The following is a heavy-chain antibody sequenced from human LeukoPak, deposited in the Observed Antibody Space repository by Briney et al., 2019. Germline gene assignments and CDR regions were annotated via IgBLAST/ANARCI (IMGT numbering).Heavy chain of an antibody. V-gene: IGHV4-34*01. Sequence: SETLSLTCAVYGGSFSGYYWSWLRQPPGKGLEWIGEINHSGSTNYNPSLKSRVTISVDTSKNQFSLKLSSVTDADTAVYYCARVFYYYYGMDVWGQGTTVTVSS. J-gene: IGHJ6*02. CDR1: GGSFSGYY. CDR3: ARVFYYYYGMDV. CDR2: INHSGST.